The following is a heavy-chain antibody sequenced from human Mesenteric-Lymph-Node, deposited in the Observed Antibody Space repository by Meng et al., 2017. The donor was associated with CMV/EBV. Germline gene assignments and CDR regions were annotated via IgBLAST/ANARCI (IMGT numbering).Heavy chain of an antibody. J-gene: IGHJ3*02. D-gene: IGHD3-9*01. CDR2: IYSGDST. CDR1: GFTVSSNY. Sequence: GESLKISCAASGFTVSSNYMSWVRQAPGKGLEWVSIIYSGDSTYYADSVKGRFTISRDNSKSTLYLQMNSLRDEDTAVYYCATYDILTGSHEGGAFDIWGQGTMVTVSS. CDR3: ATYDILTGSHEGGAFDI. V-gene: IGHV3-53*01.